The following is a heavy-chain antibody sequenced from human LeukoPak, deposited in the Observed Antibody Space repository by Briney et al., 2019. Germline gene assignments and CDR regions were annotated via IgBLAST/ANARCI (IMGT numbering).Heavy chain of an antibody. V-gene: IGHV1-3*01. Sequence: RASVKVSCKASGYTFTSYAMHWVRQAPGQRLEWMGWINAGNGNTKYSQKLQGRVTITRDTSASTAYMELSSLRSEDTAVYYCARGGIYGLGTILGFDYWGQGTLVTVSS. CDR3: ARGGIYGLGTILGFDY. CDR2: INAGNGNT. J-gene: IGHJ4*02. D-gene: IGHD3-10*01. CDR1: GYTFTSYA.